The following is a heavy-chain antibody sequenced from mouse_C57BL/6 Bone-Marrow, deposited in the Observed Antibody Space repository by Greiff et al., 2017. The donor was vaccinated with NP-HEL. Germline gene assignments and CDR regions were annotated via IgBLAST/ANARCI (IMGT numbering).Heavy chain of an antibody. V-gene: IGHV1-72*01. J-gene: IGHJ2*01. D-gene: IGHD1-1*01. CDR1: GYTFTSYL. CDR3: ARYYYGSSTFDY. CDR2: IDPNSGGT. Sequence: QVQLQQPGAELVKPGASVKLSCKASGYTFTSYLMHWVKQRPGRGLEWIGRIDPNSGGTKYNEKFKSKATLTVDKSSSTAYMQLNSLTSDDSAVYYCARYYYGSSTFDYWGQGTTLTVSS.